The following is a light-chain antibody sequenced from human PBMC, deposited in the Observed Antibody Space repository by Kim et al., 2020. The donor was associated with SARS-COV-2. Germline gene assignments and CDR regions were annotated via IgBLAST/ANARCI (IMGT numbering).Light chain of an antibody. J-gene: IGKJ1*01. V-gene: IGKV3-20*01. CDR2: GAS. Sequence: STGERATLSCRASQSDSSSYLAWYQQKPGQAPRLLIYGASSRATGIPDRFSGSGSGTDFTLTISRLEPEDFAVYYCQQYGSSPWTFGQGTKVDIK. CDR3: QQYGSSPWT. CDR1: QSDSSSY.